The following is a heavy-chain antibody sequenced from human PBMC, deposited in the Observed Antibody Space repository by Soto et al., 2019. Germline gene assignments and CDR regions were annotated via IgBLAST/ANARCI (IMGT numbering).Heavy chain of an antibody. D-gene: IGHD5-12*01. CDR3: ASGRRGYETPLGMDA. CDR2: INHSGST. Sequence: SETLSLTCAVYGGSFSGYYWSWIRQPPGKGLEWIGEINHSGSTNYNPSLKSRVTISVDTSKNQFSLKLSSVTAADTAVYYCASGRRGYETPLGMDALGQEDTLTVSS. CDR1: GGSFSGYY. J-gene: IGHJ6*02. V-gene: IGHV4-34*01.